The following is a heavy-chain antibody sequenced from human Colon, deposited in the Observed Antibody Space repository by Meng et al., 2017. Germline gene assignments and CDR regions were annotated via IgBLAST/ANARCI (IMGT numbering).Heavy chain of an antibody. CDR2: ISSNGGST. D-gene: IGHD6-19*01. J-gene: IGHJ6*02. V-gene: IGHV3-64*02. Sequence: GESLKISCAASGFTFSSYAMHWVRQAPGKGLEYVSAISSNGGSTYYADSVKGRFTISRDNSKNTLYLQMGSLRAEDMAVYYCASGARQWLVPYYGMDVWGQGTTVTVSS. CDR3: ASGARQWLVPYYGMDV. CDR1: GFTFSSYA.